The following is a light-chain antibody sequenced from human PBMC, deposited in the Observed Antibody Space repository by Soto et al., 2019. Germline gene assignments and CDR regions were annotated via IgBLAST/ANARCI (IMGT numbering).Light chain of an antibody. CDR1: QSVSSN. V-gene: IGKV3-15*01. CDR3: HQSNNWPRT. Sequence: EIVMTQSPATLSVSPGERATLSRRASQSVSSNLAWYQQKPGQAPRLLIYRASTRATGIPARFSGSGSGTEFTRTISSLQSEDFAVYYCHQSNNWPRTFGQGTKVEIK. J-gene: IGKJ1*01. CDR2: RAS.